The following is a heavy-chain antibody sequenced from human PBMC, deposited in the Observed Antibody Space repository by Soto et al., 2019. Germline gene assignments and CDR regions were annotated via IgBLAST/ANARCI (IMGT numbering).Heavy chain of an antibody. CDR1: GGSFSGYY. J-gene: IGHJ4*02. V-gene: IGHV4-34*01. CDR3: ARRRADLDTAMVRLDPYYFDY. D-gene: IGHD5-18*01. CDR2: INHSGST. Sequence: SETLSLTCAVYGGSFSGYYWSWIRQPPGKGLEWIGEINHSGSTNYNPSLKSRVTISVDTSKNQFSLKLSSVTAADTAVYYCARRRADLDTAMVRLDPYYFDYWGQGTLVTVSS.